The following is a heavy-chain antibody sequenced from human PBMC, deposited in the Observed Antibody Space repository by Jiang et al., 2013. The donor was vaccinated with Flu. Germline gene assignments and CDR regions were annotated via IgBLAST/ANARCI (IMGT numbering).Heavy chain of an antibody. CDR2: INPNSGGT. V-gene: IGHV1-2*02. J-gene: IGHJ4*02. CDR1: GYTFTGYY. D-gene: IGHD3-16*02. CDR3: ARLKGHYDYVWGSYRYNPATGFDY. Sequence: GAEVKKPGASVKVSCKASGYTFTGYYMHWVRQAPGQGLEWMGWINPNSGGTNYAQKFQGRVTMTRDTSISTAYMELSRLRSDDTAVYYCARLKGHYDYVWGSYRYNPATGFDYWGQGTWSPSPQ.